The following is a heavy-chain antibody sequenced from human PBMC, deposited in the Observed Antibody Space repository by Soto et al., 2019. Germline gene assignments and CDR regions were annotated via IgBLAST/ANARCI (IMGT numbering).Heavy chain of an antibody. Sequence: GSLRLSCAASGFTFSSYWMSWVRQAPGKGLEWVANIKQDGSEKYYVDSVKGRFTISRDNAKNSLYLQMNSLRAEDTAVYYCAREYYDFWSGYYWGLDYYYYGMDVWGQGTTVTVSS. CDR2: IKQDGSEK. D-gene: IGHD3-3*01. J-gene: IGHJ6*02. CDR1: GFTFSSYW. V-gene: IGHV3-7*01. CDR3: AREYYDFWSGYYWGLDYYYYGMDV.